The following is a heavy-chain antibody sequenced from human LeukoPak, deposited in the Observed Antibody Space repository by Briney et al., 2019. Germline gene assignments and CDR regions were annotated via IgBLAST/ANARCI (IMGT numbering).Heavy chain of an antibody. CDR1: GGSISSYY. D-gene: IGHD3-16*01. V-gene: IGHV4-59*01. Sequence: PSETLSLTCTVSGGSISSYYWSWIRQPPGKGLEWIGYINYSGSTTYNPSLKSRVAVSVDTSKNQFSLKLSSVTAADTAVYYCARGIMMVGPWGQGTLVTVSS. CDR3: ARGIMMVGP. J-gene: IGHJ5*02. CDR2: INYSGST.